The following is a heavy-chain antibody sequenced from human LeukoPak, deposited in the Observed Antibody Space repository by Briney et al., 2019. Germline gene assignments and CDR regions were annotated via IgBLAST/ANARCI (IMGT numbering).Heavy chain of an antibody. Sequence: GASVKVCCKTFGYTFTSYAVHWLRQAPGQRLEWMGSINAGNGNTKYSQNFQARVTFTRDTSASTVHVELSSLRSEDTAVYYCARDEESGSYYSSDYWGQGTLVTVSS. V-gene: IGHV1-3*01. J-gene: IGHJ4*02. CDR1: GYTFTSYA. CDR2: INAGNGNT. D-gene: IGHD1-26*01. CDR3: ARDEESGSYYSSDY.